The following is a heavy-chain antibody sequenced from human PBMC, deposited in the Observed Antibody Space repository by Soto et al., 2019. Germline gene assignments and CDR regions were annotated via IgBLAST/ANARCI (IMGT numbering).Heavy chain of an antibody. V-gene: IGHV4-59*01. CDR3: ARVNGDSGDDFDY. D-gene: IGHD4-17*01. Sequence: QVQLQESGPGLVKPSETLSLTCTVSGGSISSYYWSWIRQPPGKGLEWIGYIYYSGSTNYNPSLTSRVTMSVVTAKTQFSLKLSSVTAADTAVYYCARVNGDSGDDFDYWGPGTLVTVSS. CDR2: IYYSGST. CDR1: GGSISSYY. J-gene: IGHJ4*02.